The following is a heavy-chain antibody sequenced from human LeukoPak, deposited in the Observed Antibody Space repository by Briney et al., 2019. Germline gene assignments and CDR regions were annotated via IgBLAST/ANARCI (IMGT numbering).Heavy chain of an antibody. CDR2: ISYDGSNK. V-gene: IGHV3-30*04. J-gene: IGHJ3*02. D-gene: IGHD6-19*01. CDR3: ARGVGIAVAGPHDAFDI. Sequence: GGSLRLSCAASGFTFSSYAMHWVRQAPGKGLEWVAVISYDGSNKYYADSVKGRFTISRDNSKNTLYLQMNSLRAEDTAVYYCARGVGIAVAGPHDAFDIWGQGTMVTVSS. CDR1: GFTFSSYA.